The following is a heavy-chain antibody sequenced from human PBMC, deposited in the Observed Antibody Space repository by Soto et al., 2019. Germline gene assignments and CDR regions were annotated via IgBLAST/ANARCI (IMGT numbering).Heavy chain of an antibody. CDR3: ARDVVAAAEPTYYYYYGMDV. CDR1: GYTFTGYY. J-gene: IGHJ6*02. V-gene: IGHV1-2*04. Sequence: ASVKVSCKASGYTFTGYYMHWVRQAPGQGLEWMGWINPNSGGTNYAQKFQGWVTMTRDTSISTAYMELSRLRSDDTAVHYCARDVVAAAEPTYYYYYGMDVWGQGTTVTVSS. D-gene: IGHD6-13*01. CDR2: INPNSGGT.